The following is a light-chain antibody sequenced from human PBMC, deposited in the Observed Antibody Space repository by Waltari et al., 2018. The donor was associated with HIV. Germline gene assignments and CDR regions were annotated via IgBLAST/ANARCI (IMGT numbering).Light chain of an antibody. CDR2: GNT. Sequence: PGQTVTISCTGTSSNIGADYHVHWYQQLPGTAPKLLIYGNTIRPSGVPDRFSGSKSGTSASLAITGLQADDEADYYCQSYDSSLSAWVFGGGTKLTVL. V-gene: IGLV1-40*01. J-gene: IGLJ3*02. CDR3: QSYDSSLSAWV. CDR1: SSNIGADYH.